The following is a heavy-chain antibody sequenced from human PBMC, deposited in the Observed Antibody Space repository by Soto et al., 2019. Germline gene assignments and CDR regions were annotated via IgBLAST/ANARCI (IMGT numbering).Heavy chain of an antibody. CDR2: ISAYAGNT. D-gene: IGHD5-18*01. Sequence: QVQLVQSGAEVKKPGASVKVSCKASGYTFTSYGINWVRQAPGQGLEWMGWISAYAGNTNYAQKLQDRVTMTTHTSTTTAYMELRSLRSDDTAVYYCARGNTYGTHATIDYWGQGTLVTVSS. CDR1: GYTFTSYG. V-gene: IGHV1-18*01. J-gene: IGHJ4*02. CDR3: ARGNTYGTHATIDY.